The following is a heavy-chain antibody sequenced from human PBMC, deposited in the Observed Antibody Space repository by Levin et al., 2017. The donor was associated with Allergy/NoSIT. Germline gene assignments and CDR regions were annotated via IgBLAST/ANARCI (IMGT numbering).Heavy chain of an antibody. CDR1: GGSISSGGYY. J-gene: IGHJ4*02. Sequence: ASETLPLTCTVSGGSISSGGYYWSWIRQHPGKGLEWIGYIYYSGSTYYNPSLKSRVTISVDTSKNQFSLKLSSVTAADTAVYYCARDPGDSSGSFDYWGQGTLVTVSS. D-gene: IGHD3-22*01. V-gene: IGHV4-31*03. CDR3: ARDPGDSSGSFDY. CDR2: IYYSGST.